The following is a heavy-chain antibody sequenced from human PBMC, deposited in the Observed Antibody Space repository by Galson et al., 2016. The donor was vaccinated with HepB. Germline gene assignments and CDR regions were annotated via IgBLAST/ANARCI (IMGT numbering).Heavy chain of an antibody. V-gene: IGHV4-4*02. Sequence: LSLTCAVSGGSINSNNWWNWVRQPPGKGLEWIGEIYQSGTTHYNSSLKSRVTISIDNSKNQFSLRMSSVTAADTAVYYCSGGELARGFDPWGQGSLVTVSS. J-gene: IGHJ5*02. CDR3: SGGELARGFDP. CDR2: IYQSGTT. CDR1: GGSINSNNW. D-gene: IGHD5-24*01.